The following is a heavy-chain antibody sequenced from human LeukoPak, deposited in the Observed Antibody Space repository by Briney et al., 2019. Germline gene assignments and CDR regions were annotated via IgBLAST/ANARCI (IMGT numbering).Heavy chain of an antibody. CDR1: GYSISSSNW. Sequence: PSDTLSLTCAVSGYSISSSNWWGWIRQPPGQGLEWIGYIYYSGSIYYNPSLKSRVTMSVDTSKNQFSLKLSSVTAVDTAVYYCARTMSSSHTVYGMDVWGQGTTLTVSS. J-gene: IGHJ6*02. CDR2: IYYSGSI. V-gene: IGHV4-28*05. D-gene: IGHD2-2*02. CDR3: ARTMSSSHTVYGMDV.